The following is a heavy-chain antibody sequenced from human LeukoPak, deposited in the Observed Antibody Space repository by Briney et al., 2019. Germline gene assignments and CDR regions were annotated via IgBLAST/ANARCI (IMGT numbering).Heavy chain of an antibody. V-gene: IGHV1-2*02. CDR3: ARVSGVPSYDLTFDY. J-gene: IGHJ4*02. CDR1: GYTFTGYY. CDR2: INPNSGGT. Sequence: ASVKVSCKASGYTFTGYYMHWVRQAPGQGLEWMGWINPNSGGTNYAQKFQGRVTMTGDTSISTAYMELSRLRSDDTAVYYCARVSGVPSYDLTFDYWGQGTLVTVSS. D-gene: IGHD5-12*01.